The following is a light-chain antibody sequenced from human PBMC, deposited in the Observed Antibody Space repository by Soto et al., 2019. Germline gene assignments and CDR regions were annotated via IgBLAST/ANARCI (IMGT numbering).Light chain of an antibody. CDR2: AAS. CDR3: QQSYSVPR. J-gene: IGKJ1*01. Sequence: DIQMTQSPSSLSASVGDRVTITCRASRSISNYLNGYQQKSGKVPRLLIYAASSLQPGVPSRFSGTGTGTAFTLTITSLQPEDSATYYCQQSYSVPRFGPGTRVDLK. CDR1: RSISNY. V-gene: IGKV1-39*01.